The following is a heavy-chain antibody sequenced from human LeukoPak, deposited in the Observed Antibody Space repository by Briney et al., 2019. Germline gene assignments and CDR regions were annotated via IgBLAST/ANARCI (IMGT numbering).Heavy chain of an antibody. J-gene: IGHJ4*02. D-gene: IGHD3-10*01. CDR3: AGGDEVGELSNPQEVLCFDY. CDR2: INSSSSAI. V-gene: IGHV3-48*02. CDR1: GFTFSSYS. Sequence: GGSLRLSCAASGFTFSSYSMNWVRQAPGKGLEWVSYINSSSSAIYYADSVKGRFTISRDNAKNSLYLQMNSLRDEDTAVYYWAGGDEVGELSNPQEVLCFDYWGQGTLVTVSS.